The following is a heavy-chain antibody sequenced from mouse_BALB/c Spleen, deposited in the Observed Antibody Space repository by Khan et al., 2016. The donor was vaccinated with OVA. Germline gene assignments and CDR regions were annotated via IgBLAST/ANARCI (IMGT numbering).Heavy chain of an antibody. CDR2: ISPGSGDT. J-gene: IGHJ3*01. CDR1: GYTFTDYY. V-gene: IGHV1-77*01. CDR3: AIRNYFGYTFSY. D-gene: IGHD1-2*01. Sequence: VQLQESGAELARPGASVKLSCKASGYTFTDYYINWVKLRTGQGLEWIGEISPGSGDTYYNERFTGKATLTADKSSSSAYMQLSSLTSEASAVYFCAIRNYFGYTFSYWGQGTLVTVSA.